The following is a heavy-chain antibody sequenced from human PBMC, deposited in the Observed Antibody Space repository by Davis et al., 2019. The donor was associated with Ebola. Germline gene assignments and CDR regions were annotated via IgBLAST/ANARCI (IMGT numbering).Heavy chain of an antibody. CDR1: GFTFSSYW. V-gene: IGHV3-30*03. CDR2: ISYDGSNE. J-gene: IGHJ4*02. D-gene: IGHD7-27*01. Sequence: GESLKISCAASGFTFSSYWMSWVRQAPGKGLEWVAFISYDGSNEYYADSVKGRFTISRDNSKNTLYLQMNSLRDEDTAVYYCATDRNWDFDYWGQGTLVTVSS. CDR3: ATDRNWDFDY.